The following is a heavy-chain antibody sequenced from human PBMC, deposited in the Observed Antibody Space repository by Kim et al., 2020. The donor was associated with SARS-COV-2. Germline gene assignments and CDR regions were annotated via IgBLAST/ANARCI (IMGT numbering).Heavy chain of an antibody. J-gene: IGHJ6*02. CDR3: AKDQGPLGAAAGHYYYYGMDV. D-gene: IGHD6-13*01. Sequence: GGSLRLSCAASGFTFSSYAMSWVRQAPGKGLEWVSAISGSGGSTYYADSVKGRFTISRDNSKNTLYLQMNSLRAEDTAVYYCAKDQGPLGAAAGHYYYYGMDVWGQGTTVTVSS. CDR2: ISGSGGST. CDR1: GFTFSSYA. V-gene: IGHV3-23*01.